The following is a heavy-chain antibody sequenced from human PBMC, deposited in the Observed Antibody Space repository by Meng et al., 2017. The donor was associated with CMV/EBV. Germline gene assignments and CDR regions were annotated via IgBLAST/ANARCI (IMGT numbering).Heavy chain of an antibody. CDR1: GLTFSGSA. J-gene: IGHJ4*02. CDR2: IRSKANSYAT. Sequence: GGSLRLSCAASGLTFSGSAMHWVRQASGNGLEWVGRIRSKANSYATAYAASVKGRFTISRDDSKNTAYLQMNSLKTEDTAVYYCTRRLMSRGGLIDYWGQGTLVTVSS. V-gene: IGHV3-73*01. CDR3: TRRLMSRGGLIDY. D-gene: IGHD5/OR15-5a*01.